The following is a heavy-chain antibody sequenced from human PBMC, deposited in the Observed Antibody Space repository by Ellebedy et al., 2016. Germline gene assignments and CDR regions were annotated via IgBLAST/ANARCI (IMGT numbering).Heavy chain of an antibody. V-gene: IGHV4-30-4*01. J-gene: IGHJ4*02. CDR1: GGSISSADYY. CDR2: IYYSGST. Sequence: SETLSLTXTVSGGSISSADYYWSWLRQPPGKGLEWIGYIYYSGSTYYNPSLTSRVTTSVDTSKNQFSLKLSSVTAADTAMYYCARVKWGQVGATSIDYWGQGALVTVSS. CDR3: ARVKWGQVGATSIDY. D-gene: IGHD1-26*01.